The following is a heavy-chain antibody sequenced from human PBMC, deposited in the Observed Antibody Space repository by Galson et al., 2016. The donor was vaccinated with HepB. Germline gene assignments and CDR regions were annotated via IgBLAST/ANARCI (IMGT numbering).Heavy chain of an antibody. D-gene: IGHD1-20*01. J-gene: IGHJ4*02. Sequence: PALVKPTQTLTLTCTFSGFSLTTSGVGVGWIRQPPGKALEWLALIYWNDDKRHSPSLNSRLTILKDTSKDQVVLTMTNLDPVDTATYCCAHLVNWNPLSYFDYWGQGILVTASS. CDR3: AHLVNWNPLSYFDY. CDR1: GFSLTTSGVG. CDR2: IYWNDDK. V-gene: IGHV2-5*01.